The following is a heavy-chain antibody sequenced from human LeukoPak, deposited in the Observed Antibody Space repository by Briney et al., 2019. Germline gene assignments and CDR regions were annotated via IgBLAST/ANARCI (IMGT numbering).Heavy chain of an antibody. Sequence: PSETLSLTCTVSGDSMGNDYWSWIRQSAGKGLEWIGRISTSGNTDYNPSLRSRVTMSMDTSRNQFSLTLTSMTAADTAVYYCARNELRSYGLVLYWGQGTLVTVSS. CDR2: ISTSGNT. D-gene: IGHD1-26*01. J-gene: IGHJ4*02. CDR1: GDSMGNDY. V-gene: IGHV4-4*07. CDR3: ARNELRSYGLVLY.